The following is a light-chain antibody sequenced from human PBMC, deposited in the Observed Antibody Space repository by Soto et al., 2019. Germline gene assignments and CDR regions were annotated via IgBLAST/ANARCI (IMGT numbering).Light chain of an antibody. J-gene: IGLJ2*01. CDR3: SSYTSSSTPV. Sequence: QSALTQPVSVSGSPGQSITISCTGTSSDVGGYNYVSWYQQHPGKAPKLMIYEVSNRPSGVSNRFSGSKSGNTASLTISGLQAEDEADYYCSSYTSSSTPVFGGGTKVTVL. V-gene: IGLV2-14*01. CDR2: EVS. CDR1: SSDVGGYNY.